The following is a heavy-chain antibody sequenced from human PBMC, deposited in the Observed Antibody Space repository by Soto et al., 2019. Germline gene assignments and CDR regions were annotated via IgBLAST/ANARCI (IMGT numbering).Heavy chain of an antibody. CDR1: GFTFSNAW. Sequence: EVQLVESGGGLVKPGGSLRLSCAASGFTFSNAWMNWVRQAPGKGMEWVGRIKSKTDGGTTDYAAPVKGRFTISRDDAKNTLYLQMNSLKTEDTAVYYCTTDVTVINWFDPWGQGTLVTVSS. D-gene: IGHD3-16*02. J-gene: IGHJ5*02. V-gene: IGHV3-15*07. CDR3: TTDVTVINWFDP. CDR2: IKSKTDGGTT.